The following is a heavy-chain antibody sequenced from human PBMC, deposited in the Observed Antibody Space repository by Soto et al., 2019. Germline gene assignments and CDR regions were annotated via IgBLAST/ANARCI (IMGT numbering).Heavy chain of an antibody. CDR1: GFTFSSYG. CDR3: AKDRGYSWFDP. Sequence: QVQLVESGGGVVQPGRSLRLSCAASGFTFSSYGMHWVRQAPGKGLEWVAVISYDGSNKYYADSVKGRFTISRDNSKNTLYLQMNSLRAEDTAVYYCAKDRGYSWFDPWGQGTLVTVSS. J-gene: IGHJ5*02. V-gene: IGHV3-30*18. CDR2: ISYDGSNK.